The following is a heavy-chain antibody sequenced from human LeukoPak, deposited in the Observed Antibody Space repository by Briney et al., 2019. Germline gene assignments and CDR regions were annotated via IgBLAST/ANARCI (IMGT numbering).Heavy chain of an antibody. Sequence: GGSLRLSCAASGFTFSSYMMHWVRQAPGKGLVWVSHITNDGTIRYADSVKGRFTTSRDNAKNTLYLQMNSLRAEDTAVYYCARDWRGSLGYWGQGTLVTVSS. D-gene: IGHD1-26*01. CDR3: ARDWRGSLGY. CDR2: ITNDGTI. CDR1: GFTFSSYM. J-gene: IGHJ4*02. V-gene: IGHV3-74*01.